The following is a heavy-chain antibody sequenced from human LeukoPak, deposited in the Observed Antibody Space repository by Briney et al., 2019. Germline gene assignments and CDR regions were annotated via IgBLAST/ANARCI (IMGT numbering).Heavy chain of an antibody. Sequence: SETLSLTCTVSGGSISSSSYYWNWIRQPPGKGLEWIGYIYNTGNTNINPSLKSRVTISVDTSKNHFSLKLSSVTAADTAVYYCARETPYGSGSYPFDYWGQGILVTVSS. J-gene: IGHJ4*02. CDR1: GGSISSSSYY. CDR2: IYNTGNT. D-gene: IGHD3-10*01. V-gene: IGHV4-61*03. CDR3: ARETPYGSGSYPFDY.